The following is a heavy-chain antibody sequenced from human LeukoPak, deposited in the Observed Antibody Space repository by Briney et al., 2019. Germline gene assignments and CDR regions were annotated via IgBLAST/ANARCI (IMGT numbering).Heavy chain of an antibody. CDR1: GFTFSSYW. CDR3: ARDHSSWELPSDY. V-gene: IGHV3-74*01. D-gene: IGHD6-13*01. CDR2: INSDGSTI. Sequence: GGSLRLSCAASGFTFSSYWMRWVRQAPGKGLVWVSRINSDGSTISYADSVKGRFTISRDNAKNTLYLQMNSLRAEDTAVYYCARDHSSWELPSDYWGQGTLVTVSS. J-gene: IGHJ4*02.